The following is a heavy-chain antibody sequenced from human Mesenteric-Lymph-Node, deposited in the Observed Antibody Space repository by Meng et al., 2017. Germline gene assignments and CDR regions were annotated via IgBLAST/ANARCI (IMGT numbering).Heavy chain of an antibody. J-gene: IGHJ4*02. CDR2: IYYSGST. CDR3: AREGHGKSSDY. Sequence: SETLSLTCTVSGGSISSGGYYWSWIRQHPGKGLEWIGYIYYSGSTYYNPSLMSRVTISVDPSKNQFSLRLISVTAADTALYYCAREGHGKSSDYWAQGTLVTVSS. V-gene: IGHV4-31*03. CDR1: GGSISSGGYY. D-gene: IGHD1-26*01.